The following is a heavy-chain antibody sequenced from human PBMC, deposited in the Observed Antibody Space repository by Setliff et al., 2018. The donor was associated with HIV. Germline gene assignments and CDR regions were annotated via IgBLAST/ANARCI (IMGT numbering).Heavy chain of an antibody. CDR2: VHYSGSA. CDR3: ARGRGAWFEGSWFDP. J-gene: IGHJ5*02. V-gene: IGHV4-39*07. D-gene: IGHD6-19*01. CDR1: GVSISGGPYY. Sequence: SETLSLTCAVSGVSISGGPYYWGWIRQPPGKGLEWIGSVHYSGSAYHNPSLNSRATISLDRSKNQFSLKLDSVTAADTALYFCARGRGAWFEGSWFDPWGQGILVTVSS.